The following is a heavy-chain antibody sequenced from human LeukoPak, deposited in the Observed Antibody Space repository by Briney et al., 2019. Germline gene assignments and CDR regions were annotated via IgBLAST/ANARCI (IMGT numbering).Heavy chain of an antibody. D-gene: IGHD5-18*01. CDR1: GFTFSSYA. J-gene: IGHJ4*02. CDR3: AKDLWALRYSYGDDFDY. V-gene: IGHV3-23*01. CDR2: ISGSGGST. Sequence: GGSLRLSCAASGFTFSSYAMSWVRQAPEKGLEWVSAISGSGGSTYYADSVKGRFTISRDNSKNTLYLQMNSLRAEDTAVYYCAKDLWALRYSYGDDFDYWGQGTLVTVSS.